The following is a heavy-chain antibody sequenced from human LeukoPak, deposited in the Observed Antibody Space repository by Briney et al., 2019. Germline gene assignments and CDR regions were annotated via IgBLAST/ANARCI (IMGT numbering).Heavy chain of an antibody. D-gene: IGHD6-13*01. CDR3: ARDELGAGTVDY. CDR2: IYYSGST. J-gene: IGHJ4*02. V-gene: IGHV4-59*01. Sequence: PSETLSLTCAVYGGSFSGYYWSWIRQPPGKGLEWIGYIYYSGSTNYNPSLKSRVTISVDTSKNQFSLKLSSVTAADTAVYYCARDELGAGTVDYWGQGTLVTVSS. CDR1: GGSFSGYY.